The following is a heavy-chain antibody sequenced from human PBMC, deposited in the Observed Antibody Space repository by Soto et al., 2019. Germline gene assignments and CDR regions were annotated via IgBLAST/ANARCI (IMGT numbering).Heavy chain of an antibody. J-gene: IGHJ6*02. V-gene: IGHV3-30-3*01. CDR1: GFTFSSYA. CDR2: ISYDGSNK. Sequence: GGSLRLSCAAAGFTFSSYARHWVRQAPGKGLEWMAVISYDGSNKYYADSVKGRFTISRDNSKNTLYLQMNSLRAEDTAVYYCARDGTIVVVVAAPPRYYYGMDVWGQGTTVTVS. CDR3: ARDGTIVVVVAAPPRYYYGMDV. D-gene: IGHD2-15*01.